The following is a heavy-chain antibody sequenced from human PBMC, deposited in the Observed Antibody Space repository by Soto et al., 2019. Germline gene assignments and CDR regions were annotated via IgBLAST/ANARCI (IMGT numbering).Heavy chain of an antibody. J-gene: IGHJ6*03. D-gene: IGHD6-6*01. CDR2: ISGSGGST. V-gene: IGHV3-23*01. CDR3: AKLEYSSSSRWYYMDV. Sequence: PGGSLRLSCAASGFTFSSYAMSWVRQAPGKGLEWVSAISGSGGSTYYADSVKGRFTISRDNSKNTLYLQMNSLRAEDTAVYYCAKLEYSSSSRWYYMDVWGKGTTVTVSS. CDR1: GFTFSSYA.